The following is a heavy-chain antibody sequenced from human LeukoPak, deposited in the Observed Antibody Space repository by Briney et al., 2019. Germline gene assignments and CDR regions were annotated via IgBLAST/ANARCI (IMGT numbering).Heavy chain of an antibody. Sequence: PGGSVRLSCAASGFTFNTYWMNWVRQAPGKGLEWVANIKQDGSDKYYVESVKGRFTISRDNAKNSLYLQMNSLRAEDTAVYYCARDRNRMATIWGQGTLVTVSS. J-gene: IGHJ4*02. CDR3: ARDRNRMATI. CDR2: IKQDGSDK. V-gene: IGHV3-7*01. CDR1: GFTFNTYW. D-gene: IGHD5-24*01.